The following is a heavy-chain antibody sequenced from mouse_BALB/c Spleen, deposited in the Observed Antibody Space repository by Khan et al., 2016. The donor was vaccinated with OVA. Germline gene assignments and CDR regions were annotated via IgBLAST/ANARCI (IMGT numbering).Heavy chain of an antibody. CDR2: ISPGSGDT. CDR1: GYTFTDYY. Sequence: QVQLQQSGAELARPGASVKLSCKASGYTFTDYYINWVKQRTGQGLEWIGEISPGSGDTYYNERFKGNATLTADKSSSTAYMQLSSLTSEASAVYFGTRRNYFGYTFAYWGQGTLVTVSA. J-gene: IGHJ3*01. D-gene: IGHD1-2*01. CDR3: TRRNYFGYTFAY. V-gene: IGHV1-77*01.